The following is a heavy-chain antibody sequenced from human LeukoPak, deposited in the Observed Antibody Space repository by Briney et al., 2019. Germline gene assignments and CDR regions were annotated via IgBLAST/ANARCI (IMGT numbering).Heavy chain of an antibody. CDR3: ARTYGDYPTYYFDY. J-gene: IGHJ4*02. CDR1: GGSISSGGYY. V-gene: IGHV4-31*03. Sequence: SETLSLTCTVSGGSISSGGYYWSWLRQHPGKGLEWIGYMYYSGSTYYNPSLKSRITISVDTSKNQFSLKLSSVTAADTAVYYCARTYGDYPTYYFDYWGQGTLVTVSS. CDR2: MYYSGST. D-gene: IGHD4-17*01.